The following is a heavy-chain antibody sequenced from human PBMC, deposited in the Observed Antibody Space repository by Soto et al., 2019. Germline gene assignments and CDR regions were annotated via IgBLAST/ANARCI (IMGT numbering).Heavy chain of an antibody. D-gene: IGHD3-10*01. V-gene: IGHV4-34*01. CDR1: GGSFSGYY. J-gene: IGHJ4*02. CDR3: ARGPLWKYYGSGSYWLGPLDY. CDR2: INHSGST. Sequence: QVQLQQWGAGLLKPSETLSLTCAVYGGSFSGYYWSWIRQPPGKGLEWIGEINHSGSTNYNPSLKSRVTISVDTSKNQFSLKLSSVTAADTAVYYCARGPLWKYYGSGSYWLGPLDYWGQGTLVTVSS.